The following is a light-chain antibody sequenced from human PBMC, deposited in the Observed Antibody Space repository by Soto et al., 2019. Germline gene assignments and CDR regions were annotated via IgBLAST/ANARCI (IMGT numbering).Light chain of an antibody. J-gene: IGLJ2*01. V-gene: IGLV2-14*01. CDR3: SSYASRSTVI. CDR2: EVR. Sequence: QSALTQPASVSGSPGQSITISCTGTSSDVGGYNYVSWYQQHPGKAPKLMIYEVRNRPSGVSNRFSGSKSGNTASLTISGLQAEDEADYYCSSYASRSTVIFGGGTKLTVL. CDR1: SSDVGGYNY.